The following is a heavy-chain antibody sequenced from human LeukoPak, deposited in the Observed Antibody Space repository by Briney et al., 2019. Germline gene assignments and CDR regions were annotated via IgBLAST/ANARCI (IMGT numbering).Heavy chain of an antibody. CDR3: ASNTGTVFDY. V-gene: IGHV4-59*01. CDR2: VYYTGST. Sequence: SETLSLTCTVSGDFITAYYWSWIRQPPGKGLEWIGYVYYTGSTDYNPSLRSRVTISLDLSKHQFSLNLTSVTAADTAVYHCASNTGTVFDYWGQGALVTVSS. J-gene: IGHJ4*02. CDR1: GDFITAYY. D-gene: IGHD7-27*01.